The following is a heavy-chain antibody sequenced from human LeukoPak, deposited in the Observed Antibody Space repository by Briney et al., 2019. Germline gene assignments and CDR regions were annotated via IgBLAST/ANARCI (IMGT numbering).Heavy chain of an antibody. Sequence: PSETLSLTCDVYGGSFSGYYWSWIRQPPGQGLEWIGEINHSGSTNYNPSLKSRVTISVDTSKNQFSLKLSPVTAADTAVYYCASPLGYCSSTSCYGTTYYYGMDVWGKGTTVTVSS. CDR1: GGSFSGYY. J-gene: IGHJ6*04. V-gene: IGHV4-34*01. CDR3: ASPLGYCSSTSCYGTTYYYGMDV. D-gene: IGHD2-2*01. CDR2: INHSGST.